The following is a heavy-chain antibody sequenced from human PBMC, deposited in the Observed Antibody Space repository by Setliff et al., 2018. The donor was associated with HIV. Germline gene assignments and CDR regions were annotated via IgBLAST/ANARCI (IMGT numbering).Heavy chain of an antibody. J-gene: IGHJ3*02. CDR1: GYTFTSYG. CDR2: IYSGGGST. CDR3: ARSIYEWGAFDI. V-gene: IGHV1-46*01. Sequence: GASVKVSCKASGYTFTSYGISWVRQAPGQGLEWMGIIYSGGGSTNYAQKFQGRITMTSDTSTSTVYMELSSLRSEDSAVYYCARSIYEWGAFDIWGQGTMVTVSS. D-gene: IGHD2-8*01.